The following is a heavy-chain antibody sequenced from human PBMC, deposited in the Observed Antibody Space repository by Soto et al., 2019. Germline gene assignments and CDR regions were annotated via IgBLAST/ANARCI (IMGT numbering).Heavy chain of an antibody. D-gene: IGHD2-2*02. J-gene: IGHJ3*02. CDR2: IYYSGST. CDR3: ARDIPATIYAFDI. V-gene: IGHV4-59*01. CDR1: GGSISSYY. Sequence: PSETLSLTCTVSGGSISSYYWSWIRQPPGKGLEWIGYIYYSGSTNYNPSLKSRVTISVDTSKNQFSLKLSSVTAADTAVYYCARDIPATIYAFDIWGQGTMVTVSS.